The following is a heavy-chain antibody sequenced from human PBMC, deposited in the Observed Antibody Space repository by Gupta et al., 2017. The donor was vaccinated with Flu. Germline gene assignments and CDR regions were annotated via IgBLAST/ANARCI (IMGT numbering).Heavy chain of an antibody. D-gene: IGHD3-3*02. V-gene: IGHV3-21*02. CDR1: GFTFSSDS. CDR3: AAAFQSTAGDY. J-gene: IGHJ4*02. CDR2: IGGVSTYI. Sequence: VQLMESAGGLIKPGGSLRLCCAASGFTFSSDSLNWVRQAPGTGLEWVSSIGGVSTYIYYADSVKGRFTISRDNANNSLFLQMKNLRAEDTAVYYCAAAFQSTAGDYWGRGILVTVSS.